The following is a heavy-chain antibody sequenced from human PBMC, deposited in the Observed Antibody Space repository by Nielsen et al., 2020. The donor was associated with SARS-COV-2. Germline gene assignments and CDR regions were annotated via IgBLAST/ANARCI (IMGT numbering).Heavy chain of an antibody. J-gene: IGHJ4*02. CDR1: GFTFSSYG. CDR2: IWYDGSNK. CDR3: ARDLGGYFDY. V-gene: IGHV3-33*01. D-gene: IGHD3-10*01. Sequence: GESLKISCAASGFTFSSYGMHWVRQAPGKGLEWVAVIWYDGSNKYYADSVKGRFTISRDNAKNSLYLQMNSLRAEDTAVYYCARDLGGYFDYWGQGTLVTVSS.